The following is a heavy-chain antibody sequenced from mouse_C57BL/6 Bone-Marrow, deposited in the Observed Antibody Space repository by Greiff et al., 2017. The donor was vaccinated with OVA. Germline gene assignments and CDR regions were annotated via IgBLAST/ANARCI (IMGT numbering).Heavy chain of an antibody. CDR1: GYTFTSYW. V-gene: IGHV1-55*01. CDR2: IYPGSGST. D-gene: IGHD1-1*01. J-gene: IGHJ1*03. CDR3: AREGTVVAHWYFDV. Sequence: QVQLQQPGAELVKPGASVKMSCKASGYTFTSYWITWVKQRPGQGLEWIGDIYPGSGSTNYNEKFKSKATLTVDTSSSTAYMQLSSLTSEDSAVYYCAREGTVVAHWYFDVWGTGTTVTVAS.